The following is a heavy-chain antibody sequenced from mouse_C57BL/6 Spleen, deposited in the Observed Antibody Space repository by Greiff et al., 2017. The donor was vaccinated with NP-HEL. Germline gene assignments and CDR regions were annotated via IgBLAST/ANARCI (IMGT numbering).Heavy chain of an antibody. CDR3: ARGDYGNYWYFDV. J-gene: IGHJ1*03. CDR1: GYTFTSYW. CDR2: IYPGSGST. V-gene: IGHV1-55*01. D-gene: IGHD2-1*01. Sequence: QVQLKESGAELVKPGASVKMSCKASGYTFTSYWITWVKQRPGQGLEWIGDIYPGSGSTNYNEKFKSKATLTVDTSSSTAYMQLSSLTSEDSAVYYCARGDYGNYWYFDVWGTGTTVTVSS.